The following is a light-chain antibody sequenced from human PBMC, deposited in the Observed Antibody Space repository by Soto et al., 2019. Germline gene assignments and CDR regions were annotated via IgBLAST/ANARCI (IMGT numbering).Light chain of an antibody. CDR1: SSDVGSYKD. CDR2: DVS. V-gene: IGLV2-11*01. J-gene: IGLJ1*01. CDR3: CAYADTFYV. Sequence: QSVLTQPRSVSGSPGQSVTISCTGTSSDVGSYKDVSWYQHHPGKVPKLMIYDVSERPSGVPDRFSGPKSGNTASLTISGLQAEDEANYYCCAYADTFYVFGTGTKVTVL.